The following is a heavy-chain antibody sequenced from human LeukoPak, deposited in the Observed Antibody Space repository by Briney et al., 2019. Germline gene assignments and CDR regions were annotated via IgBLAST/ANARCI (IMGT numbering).Heavy chain of an antibody. V-gene: IGHV1-8*02. Sequence: ASVKVSCKASGYTFTGHYLHWVRQAPGQGLEWMGWVNPNSGNTGYAQKFQGRVTMTRNTSISTAYMELSSLRSEDTAVYYCARAHKAAAGTYYFDYWGQGTLVTVSS. D-gene: IGHD6-13*01. CDR2: VNPNSGNT. CDR3: ARAHKAAAGTYYFDY. J-gene: IGHJ4*02. CDR1: GYTFTGHY.